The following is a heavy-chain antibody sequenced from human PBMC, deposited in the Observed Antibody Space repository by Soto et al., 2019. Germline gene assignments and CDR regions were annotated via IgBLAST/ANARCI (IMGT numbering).Heavy chain of an antibody. CDR1: GGTFSSYA. D-gene: IGHD3-10*01. J-gene: IGHJ6*02. Sequence: AVKVSCKASGGTFSSYAISWVRQAPGQGLEWMGGIIPIFGTANYAQKFQGRVTITADKSTSTAYMELSSLRSEVTAVYYCARVRGTYYYGSGSHPDYYYYGMDVWGQGTTVTVSS. V-gene: IGHV1-69*06. CDR2: IIPIFGTA. CDR3: ARVRGTYYYGSGSHPDYYYYGMDV.